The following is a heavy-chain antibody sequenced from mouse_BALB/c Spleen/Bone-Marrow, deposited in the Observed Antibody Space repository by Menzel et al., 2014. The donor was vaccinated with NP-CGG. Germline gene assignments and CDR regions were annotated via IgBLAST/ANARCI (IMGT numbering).Heavy chain of an antibody. Sequence: QVQLQQSGAELVRPGSSVKISCKASGYAFSSYWMNWVKQRPGQGLEWNGQIYPGDGDTNYNGNFKDKATLTVDRSSSTAFMQLSSLTSEDSAVYFCARWYRDPHFAMDYWGPGTSVTVSS. V-gene: IGHV1-80*01. CDR2: IYPGDGDT. CDR3: ARWYRDPHFAMDY. CDR1: GYAFSSYW. J-gene: IGHJ4*01. D-gene: IGHD2-14*01.